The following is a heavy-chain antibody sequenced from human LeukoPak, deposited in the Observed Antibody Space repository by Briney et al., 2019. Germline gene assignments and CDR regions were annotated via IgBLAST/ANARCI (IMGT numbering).Heavy chain of an antibody. D-gene: IGHD6-19*01. CDR2: FDPEDGET. V-gene: IGHV1-24*01. CDR3: ATPYSSGFHLDY. J-gene: IGHJ4*02. Sequence: GASVKVPCKASGGTFSSYAISWVRQAPGKGLEWMGGFDPEDGETIYAQKFQGRVTMTEDTSTDTAYMELSSLRSEDTAVYYCATPYSSGFHLDYWGQGTLVTVSS. CDR1: GGTFSSYA.